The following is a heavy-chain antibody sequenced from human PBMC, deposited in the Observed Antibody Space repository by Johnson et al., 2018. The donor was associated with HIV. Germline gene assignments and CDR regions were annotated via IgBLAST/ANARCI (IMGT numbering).Heavy chain of an antibody. CDR1: GFTFDDFG. D-gene: IGHD3-3*01. CDR2: ISGNGGTT. Sequence: MQLVESGGRVVRPGGSLRLSCAASGFTFDDFGMSWVRQAPGKGLEWVSGISGNGGTTFYADAVKGRFAISRDKAKNNLYLQMNRMRAEDEALYYCASPIFGVVSVTVDAFGVWGQGTMVTVSS. V-gene: IGHV3-20*04. J-gene: IGHJ3*01. CDR3: ASPIFGVVSVTVDAFGV.